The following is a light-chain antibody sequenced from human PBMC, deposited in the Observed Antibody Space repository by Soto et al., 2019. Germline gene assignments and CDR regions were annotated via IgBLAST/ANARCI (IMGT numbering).Light chain of an antibody. J-gene: IGKJ5*01. V-gene: IGKV3-20*01. CDR3: QHYGGSIT. CDR2: GAS. Sequence: EIVLTQSPGTLSLSPGDGATLSCRASQSVSSTYFAWYQQKPGQAPRLLIYGASSRATGIPDRFSGSGSGTDFTLTISRLEPEDVAVYYCQHYGGSITFGQGTRLEIE. CDR1: QSVSSTY.